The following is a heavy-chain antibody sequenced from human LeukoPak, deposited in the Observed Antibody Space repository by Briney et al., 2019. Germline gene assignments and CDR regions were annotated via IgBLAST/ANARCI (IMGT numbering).Heavy chain of an antibody. CDR1: GFTFSNYW. CDR2: IKTDGSET. J-gene: IGHJ4*02. V-gene: IGHV3-7*01. CDR3: ARETPRRGETRDGYR. Sequence: PGGSLRLSCAASGFTFSNYWMGWVRQAPGKGLQWVANIKTDGSETYYADSVKGRFTISRDNAKNSLYLQMNSLRAEDTAVYYCARETPRRGETRDGYRWGQGTLVTVSS. D-gene: IGHD5-24*01.